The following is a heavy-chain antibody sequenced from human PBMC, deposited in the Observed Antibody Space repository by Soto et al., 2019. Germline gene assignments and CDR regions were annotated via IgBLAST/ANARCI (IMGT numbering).Heavy chain of an antibody. V-gene: IGHV5-51*01. CDR2: IYPGDSDT. Sequence: GESLKISCKGSGYSFTSYWIGWVRQMPGKGLELMGIIYPGDSDTRYSPSFQGQVTISADKSISTPYLQWSSLKASDTAMYYCARTAAAGKYYYGMDVWGQGTTVTGSS. J-gene: IGHJ6*02. CDR3: ARTAAAGKYYYGMDV. D-gene: IGHD6-13*01. CDR1: GYSFTSYW.